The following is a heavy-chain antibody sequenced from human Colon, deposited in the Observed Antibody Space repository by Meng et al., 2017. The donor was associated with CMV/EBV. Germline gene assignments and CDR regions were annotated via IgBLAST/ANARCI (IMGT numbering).Heavy chain of an antibody. D-gene: IGHD5-24*01. J-gene: IGHJ3*02. CDR1: GFTFDDYA. V-gene: IGHV3-20*04. CDR3: ARVMGWLQLGASFDI. Sequence: GESLKISCAAPGFTFDDYAMHWVRQAPGKGLEWVSGINWNGGSTGYADSVKGRFTISRDNAKNSLYLQMNSLRAEDTALYYCARVMGWLQLGASFDIWGQGTMVTVSS. CDR2: INWNGGST.